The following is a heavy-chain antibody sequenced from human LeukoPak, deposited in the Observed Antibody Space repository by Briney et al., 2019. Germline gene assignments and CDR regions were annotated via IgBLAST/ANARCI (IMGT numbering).Heavy chain of an antibody. CDR3: ARLNSGSYYKKLDY. J-gene: IGHJ4*02. CDR2: ISYDGSNK. Sequence: GGSLRLSCAASEFTFSSYAMYWVRQAPGKGLEWVTLISYDGSNKYYADSVKGRFTISRDNSKNTLYLQMNSLRAEDTAVYYCARLNSGSYYKKLDYWGQGTLVTVSS. CDR1: EFTFSSYA. D-gene: IGHD3-10*01. V-gene: IGHV3-30*04.